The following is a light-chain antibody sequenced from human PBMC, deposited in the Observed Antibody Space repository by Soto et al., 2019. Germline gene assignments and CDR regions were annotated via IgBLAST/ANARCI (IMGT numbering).Light chain of an antibody. CDR1: SSDVGGYDY. CDR3: CSYAASPVV. Sequence: QSVLTQPRSVSGSPGQSVTISCTGTSSDVGGYDYVSWYQQPPGKAPKLMIYDVTKRPSGVPDRFSGSKSGNTASLTISGLQAEDEGDYYCCSYAASPVVFGGETKLTVL. CDR2: DVT. V-gene: IGLV2-11*01. J-gene: IGLJ2*01.